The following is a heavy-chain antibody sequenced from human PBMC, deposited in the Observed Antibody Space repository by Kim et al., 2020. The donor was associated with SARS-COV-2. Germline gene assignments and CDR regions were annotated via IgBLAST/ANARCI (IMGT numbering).Heavy chain of an antibody. D-gene: IGHD4-17*01. J-gene: IGHJ3*02. V-gene: IGHV3-53*01. CDR3: ARDSLRRRAFDI. Sequence: YYADTVKGRFTISRDNSKNTLYHQMNSLRAEDTAVYYCARDSLRRRAFDIWGQGTMVTVSS.